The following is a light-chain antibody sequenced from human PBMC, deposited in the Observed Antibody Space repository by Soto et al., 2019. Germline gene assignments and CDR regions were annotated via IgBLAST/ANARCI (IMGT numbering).Light chain of an antibody. Sequence: DVQMTQSPSSLSATVGDRVTITCRASLSISSSLNWYQQMPGKAPKLLIYAASSLQSGVPSRFSGSGSGTDFTLTISSLQPEDFATYYCQQSYSISWTFGQGTKVEI. CDR3: QQSYSISWT. J-gene: IGKJ1*01. CDR2: AAS. CDR1: LSISSS. V-gene: IGKV1-39*01.